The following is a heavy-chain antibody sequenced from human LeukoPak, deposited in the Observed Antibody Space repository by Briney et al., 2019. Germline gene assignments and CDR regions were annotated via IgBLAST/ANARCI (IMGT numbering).Heavy chain of an antibody. D-gene: IGHD5-18*01. CDR3: ARVGIQLWFSTFDP. V-gene: IGHV1-69*13. Sequence: ASVKVSCKASGGTFSSYAISWVRQAPGQGLEWMGGIIPIFGTANYAQKFQGRVTITADESTRTAYMELSSLRSEDTAVYYCARVGIQLWFSTFDPWGQGTLVTVSS. CDR1: GGTFSSYA. J-gene: IGHJ5*02. CDR2: IIPIFGTA.